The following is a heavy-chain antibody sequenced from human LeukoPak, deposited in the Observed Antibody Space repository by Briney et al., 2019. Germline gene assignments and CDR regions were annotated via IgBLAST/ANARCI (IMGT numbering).Heavy chain of an antibody. V-gene: IGHV3-15*01. CDR2: IKSKTKTDDGTR. CDR3: TTDDSGVGND. D-gene: IGHD2-21*01. Sequence: PGGSLRLSCAASGFTLSESWMSWVRQAPGKGLEWVGRIKSKTKTDDGTRDYAAPVIGRFAISRDDSKNTLYLHMNSLITEDTGVYYCTTDDSGVGNDWGQGTLVTVSS. CDR1: GFTLSESW. J-gene: IGHJ4*02.